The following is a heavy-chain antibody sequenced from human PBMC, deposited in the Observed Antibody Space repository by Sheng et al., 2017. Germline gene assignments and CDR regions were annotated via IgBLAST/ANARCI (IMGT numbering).Heavy chain of an antibody. CDR1: GFTFSTYG. J-gene: IGHJ6*03. CDR3: AKTDGDYLDYYYYYMDV. V-gene: IGHV3-23*04. D-gene: IGHD4-17*01. Sequence: EVQLVESGGGFVQPGGTLRLSCAASGFTFSTYGMTWVRQAPGKGLYWVSSISGSGGSTYYADSVKGRFTISRDNSKNTLYLQMSSLRAEDTAVYYCAKTDGDYLDYYYYYMDVWGKGTTVTVSS. CDR2: ISGSGGST.